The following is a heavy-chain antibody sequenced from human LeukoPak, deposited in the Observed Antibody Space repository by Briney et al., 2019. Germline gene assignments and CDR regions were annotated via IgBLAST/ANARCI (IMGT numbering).Heavy chain of an antibody. J-gene: IGHJ4*02. V-gene: IGHV4-59*01. Sequence: SETLSLTCAVYGGSFSGYYWSWIRQPPGKGLEWIGYIYYSGSTNYNPSLKSRVTISVDTSKNQFSLKLSSVTAADTAVYYCARGDSGWTYFDYWGQGTLVTVSS. CDR1: GGSFSGYY. CDR2: IYYSGST. D-gene: IGHD6-19*01. CDR3: ARGDSGWTYFDY.